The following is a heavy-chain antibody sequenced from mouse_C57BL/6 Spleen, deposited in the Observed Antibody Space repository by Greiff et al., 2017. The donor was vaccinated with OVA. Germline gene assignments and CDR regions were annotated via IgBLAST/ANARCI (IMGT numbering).Heavy chain of an antibody. D-gene: IGHD3-3*01. J-gene: IGHJ1*03. CDR3: ARGAGYWYFDV. Sequence: QVQLQQPGAELVRPGSSVKLSCKASGYTFTSYWMHWVKQRPIQGLEWIGNIDPSDSETHYNQKFKDKATLTVDKSSSTAYMQLSSLTSEDYEVYYCARGAGYWYFDVWGTGTTVTVSS. CDR1: GYTFTSYW. V-gene: IGHV1-52*01. CDR2: IDPSDSET.